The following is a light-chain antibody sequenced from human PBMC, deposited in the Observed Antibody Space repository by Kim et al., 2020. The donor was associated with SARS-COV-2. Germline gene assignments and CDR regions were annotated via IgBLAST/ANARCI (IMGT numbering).Light chain of an antibody. V-gene: IGKV3-20*01. CDR3: QQYSKSPWT. CDR2: GAS. J-gene: IGKJ1*01. CDR1: LPVGRSQ. Sequence: APRERATLSCRASLPVGRSQFAWYQQNPGQPPRRLIYGASKRAAGIPDRFSGSGSETDFTLNISGLEPEDFAVYYCQQYSKSPWTFGQGTKVDIK.